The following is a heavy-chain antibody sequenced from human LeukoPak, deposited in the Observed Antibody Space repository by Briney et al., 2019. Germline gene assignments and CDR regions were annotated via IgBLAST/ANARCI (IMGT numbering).Heavy chain of an antibody. CDR3: IKDAPNGSIDY. CDR1: GFTFGDFV. V-gene: IGHV3-9*01. CDR2: ISWTGDKV. J-gene: IGHJ4*02. D-gene: IGHD2-8*01. Sequence: GGSLRLSCVISGFTFGDFVMHWVRQAPGKGLECVSTISWTGDKVAYAGSVKGRFTVSRDNAKNSLFLQMNSLRTDDTALYYCIKDAPNGSIDYWGQGTLVTVSS.